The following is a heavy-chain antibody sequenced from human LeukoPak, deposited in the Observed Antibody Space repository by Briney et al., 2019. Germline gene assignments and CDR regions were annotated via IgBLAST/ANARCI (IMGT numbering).Heavy chain of an antibody. Sequence: PSETLSLTCADSGGSFSGYYWSWSRHPPGKGLEWIGSIYYSGSTYYNPSLKSRVTISVDTSKNQFSLKLSSVTAADTAVYYCARDSIYGSGSYYNRLNAFDIWGQGTMVTVSS. D-gene: IGHD3-10*01. J-gene: IGHJ3*02. V-gene: IGHV4-34*01. CDR2: IYYSGST. CDR1: GGSFSGYY. CDR3: ARDSIYGSGSYYNRLNAFDI.